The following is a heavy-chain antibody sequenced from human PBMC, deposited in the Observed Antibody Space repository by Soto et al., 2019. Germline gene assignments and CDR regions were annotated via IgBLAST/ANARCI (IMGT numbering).Heavy chain of an antibody. CDR1: GGSISSYY. J-gene: IGHJ6*03. V-gene: IGHV4-59*01. CDR2: IYYSGST. D-gene: IGHD2-15*01. CDR3: ARVSGDCSGGSCYYYYYMDV. Sequence: SETLSLTCTVSGGSISSYYWSWIRQPPGKGLEWIGYIYYSGSTNYNPSLKSRVTISVDTSKNQFSLKLSSVTAADTAVYYCARVSGDCSGGSCYYYYYMDVWGKGTTVTVSS.